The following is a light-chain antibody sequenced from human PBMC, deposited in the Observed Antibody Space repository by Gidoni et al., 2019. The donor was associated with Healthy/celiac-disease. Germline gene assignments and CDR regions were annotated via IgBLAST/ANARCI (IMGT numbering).Light chain of an antibody. J-gene: IGLJ2*01. Sequence: QSLLTQPPSASGTPGQRVTISCSGSSSNIGSNTVNWYQQLPGTAPKLLIYSNNQRPSGVPDRFSGSKSGTSASLASSGLQSEDEADYYCAAWDDSLNGFVVFGGGTKLTVL. CDR2: SNN. V-gene: IGLV1-44*01. CDR3: AAWDDSLNGFVV. CDR1: SSNIGSNT.